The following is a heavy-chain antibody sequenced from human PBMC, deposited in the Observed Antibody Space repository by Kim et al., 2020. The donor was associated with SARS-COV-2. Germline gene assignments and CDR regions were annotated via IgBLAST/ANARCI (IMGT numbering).Heavy chain of an antibody. D-gene: IGHD6-13*01. CDR2: IYYSGST. Sequence: SETLSLTCTVSGGSVSSGSYYWSWIRQPPGKGLERIGYIYYSGSTNYNPSRKSRVTISVDTSKNQIPLKLSSVTAAYTAVYYCARAATKYSSSWLDYWGQATLVTVSS. J-gene: IGHJ4*02. V-gene: IGHV4-61*01. CDR1: GGSVSSGSYY. CDR3: ARAATKYSSSWLDY.